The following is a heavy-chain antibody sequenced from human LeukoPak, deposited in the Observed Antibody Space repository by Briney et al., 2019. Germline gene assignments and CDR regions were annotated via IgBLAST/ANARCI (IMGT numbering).Heavy chain of an antibody. J-gene: IGHJ6*02. CDR3: ATRGSKVRGVIKVYYYYYGMDV. CDR1: GYTLTELS. Sequence: ASVKVSCKVSGYTLTELSMHWVRQAPGKGLEWMGGFDPEDGETIYAQKFQGRVTMTEDTSTDTAYMELSSLRSEDTAVYYCATRGSKVRGVIKVYYYYYGMDVWGQGTTVTVSS. D-gene: IGHD3-10*01. CDR2: FDPEDGET. V-gene: IGHV1-24*01.